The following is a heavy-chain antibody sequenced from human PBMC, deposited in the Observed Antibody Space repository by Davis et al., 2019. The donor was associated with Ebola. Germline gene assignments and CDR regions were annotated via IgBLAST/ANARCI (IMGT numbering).Heavy chain of an antibody. CDR3: ARRRLLGDY. Sequence: ASPKLSSKASGYTSTSYAMNWVRHAPGQGLEWMGWINTNTGNPTYAQGFTGRFVFSLDTSVSTAYLQISSLKAEDTTVYYCARRRLLGDYWGQGTLVTVSS. CDR1: GYTSTSYA. CDR2: INTNTGNP. D-gene: IGHD2-15*01. V-gene: IGHV7-4-1*02. J-gene: IGHJ4*02.